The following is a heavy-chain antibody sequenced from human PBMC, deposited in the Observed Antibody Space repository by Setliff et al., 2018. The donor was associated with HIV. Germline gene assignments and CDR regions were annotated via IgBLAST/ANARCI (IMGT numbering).Heavy chain of an antibody. CDR1: GYNFINND. CDR3: ARAYYDSVWGSHSYRFYYFDY. D-gene: IGHD3-16*02. J-gene: IGHJ4*02. V-gene: IGHV1-8*02. Sequence: ASVKVSCKASGYNFINNDINWVRQATGQGLEWMGWMNPNSGNSGYAQKFQGRVTMTRDTSTSSVYMELRSLRSEDTAVYYCARAYYDSVWGSHSYRFYYFDYWGQGSLVTVSS. CDR2: MNPNSGNS.